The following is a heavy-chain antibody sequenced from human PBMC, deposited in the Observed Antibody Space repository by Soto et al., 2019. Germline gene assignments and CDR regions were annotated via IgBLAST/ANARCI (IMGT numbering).Heavy chain of an antibody. V-gene: IGHV1-69*13. CDR3: ARATSGYYDSSGYYFDY. J-gene: IGHJ4*02. D-gene: IGHD3-22*01. CDR1: GGTFSSYA. Sequence: SVKVSCKASGGTFSSYAISWVRQAPGQGLEWMGGIIPIFGTANYAQKFQGRVTITADESTSTAYMELSSLRSEDTAVYYCARATSGYYDSSGYYFDYWGQGTLVTVYS. CDR2: IIPIFGTA.